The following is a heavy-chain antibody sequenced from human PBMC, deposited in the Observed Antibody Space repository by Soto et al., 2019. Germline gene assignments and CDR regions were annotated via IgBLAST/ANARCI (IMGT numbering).Heavy chain of an antibody. CDR1: GFGLIDFA. CDR3: AKSFSSNWYDYFNS. J-gene: IGHJ4*02. V-gene: IGHV3-23*01. D-gene: IGHD6-13*01. CDR2: ISGSGSDT. Sequence: GGSLRLSCVASGFGLIDFAMSWVRQAPGKGLQWVSAISGSGSDTYYADSVKGRFTISRDTSKNALYLQMNSLRAEDTALYYCAKSFSSNWYDYFNSWGQGSLVTVSS.